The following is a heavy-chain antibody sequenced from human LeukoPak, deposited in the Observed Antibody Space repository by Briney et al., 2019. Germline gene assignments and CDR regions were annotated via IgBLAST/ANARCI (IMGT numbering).Heavy chain of an antibody. CDR1: GFTFSSFG. J-gene: IGHJ5*02. D-gene: IGHD6-19*01. V-gene: IGHV3-21*01. Sequence: GSLRLSRAASGFTFSSFGMNWVRQAPGKGLEWVSCISGSSSYIYYSDSVKGRFTISRDNAKNSLYLQMNSLRAEDTAVYYCVRANGAVAGTFWFDPWGQGTLVTVSS. CDR2: ISGSSSYI. CDR3: VRANGAVAGTFWFDP.